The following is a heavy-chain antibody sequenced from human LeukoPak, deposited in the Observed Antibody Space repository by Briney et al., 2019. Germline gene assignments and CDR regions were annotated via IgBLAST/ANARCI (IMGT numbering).Heavy chain of an antibody. Sequence: PGGSLRLSCAASGFTFSNSAMSWVRQTPGKGLEWVSTISGSGGSTFYADSVKGRFTISRDNSKNTLYLQMNSLRAEDTAVYYCAKRGAGNYYYGMDVWGQGTTVTVSS. J-gene: IGHJ6*02. D-gene: IGHD3-10*01. CDR1: GFTFSNSA. CDR2: ISGSGGST. V-gene: IGHV3-23*01. CDR3: AKRGAGNYYYGMDV.